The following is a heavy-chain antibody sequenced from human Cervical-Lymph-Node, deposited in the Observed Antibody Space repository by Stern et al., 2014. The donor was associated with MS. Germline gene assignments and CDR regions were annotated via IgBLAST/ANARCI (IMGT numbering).Heavy chain of an antibody. CDR2: INPNGSVT. J-gene: IGHJ4*02. D-gene: IGHD3-16*01. Sequence: QLVQSGPEVKKPGASVMVSCKTSGYTFTNYYIHWVRQAPGQGLEWMGIINPNGSVTASAQKFQGRRTITRDTSTTTVYMRLITLTSEDTAMYYCTRAVGGVGREWGQGTLVFVSS. V-gene: IGHV1-46*01. CDR1: GYTFTNYY. CDR3: TRAVGGVGRE.